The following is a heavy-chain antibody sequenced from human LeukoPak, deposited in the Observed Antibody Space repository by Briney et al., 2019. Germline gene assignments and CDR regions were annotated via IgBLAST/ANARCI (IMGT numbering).Heavy chain of an antibody. CDR2: ISYDGSNK. Sequence: PGGSLRLSCAASGFTFSSYGMHWVRQAPGKGLEWVAVISYDGSNKYYADSVKGRFTISRDNSKNTLYLQMNSLRAEDTAVYYCAKERYSNGLRFDYYYGMDVWGQGTTVTVSS. CDR3: AKERYSNGLRFDYYYGMDV. CDR1: GFTFSSYG. D-gene: IGHD6-19*01. J-gene: IGHJ6*02. V-gene: IGHV3-30*18.